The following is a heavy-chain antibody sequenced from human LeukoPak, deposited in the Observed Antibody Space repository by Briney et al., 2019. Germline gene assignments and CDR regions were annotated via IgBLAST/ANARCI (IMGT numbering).Heavy chain of an antibody. CDR2: ISYDGSNK. CDR1: GFTFSSYA. D-gene: IGHD3-10*01. CDR3: AKVWNTMVRGAVSFDY. J-gene: IGHJ4*02. V-gene: IGHV3-30-3*01. Sequence: GGSLRLSCAASGFTFSSYAMHWVRQAPGKGLEWVAVISYDGSNKYYADSVKGRFTISRDNSKNTLYLQMNSLRAEDTAVYYCAKVWNTMVRGAVSFDYWGQGTLVTVSS.